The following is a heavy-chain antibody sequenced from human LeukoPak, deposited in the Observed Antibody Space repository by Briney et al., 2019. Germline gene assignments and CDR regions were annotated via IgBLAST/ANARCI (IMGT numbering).Heavy chain of an antibody. V-gene: IGHV4-38-2*01. D-gene: IGHD4-17*01. CDR1: GYSISSGYY. J-gene: IGHJ3*02. CDR2: IYHSGST. CDR3: ARPTTTVTIYDAFDI. Sequence: SETLSLNCAVSGYSISSGYYWGWIRQPPGKGLEWIGSIYHSGSTYYNPSLKSRVTISVDTSKNQFSLKLSSVTAADTAVYYCARPTTTVTIYDAFDIWGQGTTVTVSS.